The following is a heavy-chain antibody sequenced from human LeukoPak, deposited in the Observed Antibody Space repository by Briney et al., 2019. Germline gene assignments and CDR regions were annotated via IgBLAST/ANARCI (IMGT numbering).Heavy chain of an antibody. CDR3: AKSYTFGGVIVYYYYMDV. J-gene: IGHJ6*03. Sequence: GGSLRLSCLASGFTLSSSSMSWVRQAPGKGLEWVSAINPGDDNTYYADSVKGRFTVSRDNSKNTLYLQMNTLRAEDTAVYYCAKSYTFGGVIVYYYYMDVWGKGTMVTVSS. V-gene: IGHV3-23*01. D-gene: IGHD3-16*02. CDR2: INPGDDNT. CDR1: GFTLSSSS.